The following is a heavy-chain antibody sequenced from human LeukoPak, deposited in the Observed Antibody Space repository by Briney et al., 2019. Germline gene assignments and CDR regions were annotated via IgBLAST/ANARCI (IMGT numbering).Heavy chain of an antibody. CDR3: AKDKFATPTPDY. CDR1: GFTFSSYG. J-gene: IGHJ4*02. Sequence: PGGSLRLPCAASGFTFSSYGMHWVRQAPGKGLEWVAFIRYDGSNKYYADSVKGRFTISRDNSKNTLYLQMNSLRAEDTAVYYCAKDKFATPTPDYWGQGTPVTVSS. CDR2: IRYDGSNK. D-gene: IGHD2-15*01. V-gene: IGHV3-30*02.